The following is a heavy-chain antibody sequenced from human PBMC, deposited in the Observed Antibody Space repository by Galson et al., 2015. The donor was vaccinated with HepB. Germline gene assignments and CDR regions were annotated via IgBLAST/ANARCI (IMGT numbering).Heavy chain of an antibody. CDR2: ISSSSSYI. CDR3: ARENFDILIAYGTTFDY. CDR1: GFTFSSYT. D-gene: IGHD3-9*01. Sequence: SLRLSCAASGFTFSSYTMNWVRQAPGKWLEWVSSISSSSSYIYYVQSVKGRFTISRDNAKNSLFLQMNSLRAEDTAVYYCARENFDILIAYGTTFDYWGQGTLVTVSS. V-gene: IGHV3-21*01. J-gene: IGHJ4*02.